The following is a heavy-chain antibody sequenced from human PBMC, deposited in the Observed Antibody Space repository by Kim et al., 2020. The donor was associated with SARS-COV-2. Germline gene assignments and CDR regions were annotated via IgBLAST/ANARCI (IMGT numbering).Heavy chain of an antibody. D-gene: IGHD3-22*01. V-gene: IGHV4-59*08. CDR1: GGSISSYY. J-gene: IGHJ4*02. CDR2: IYYSGST. CDR3: ARGGKRVGYYDSSGYFSY. Sequence: SETLSLTCTASGGSISSYYWSWIRQPPGKGLEWIGYIYYSGSTNYNPSLKSRVTISVDTSKNQFSLKLSSVTAADTAVYYCARGGKRVGYYDSSGYFSYWGQGTLVTVSS.